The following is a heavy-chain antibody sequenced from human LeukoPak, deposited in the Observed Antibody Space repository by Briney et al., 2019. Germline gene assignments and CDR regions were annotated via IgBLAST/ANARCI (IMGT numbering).Heavy chain of an antibody. D-gene: IGHD6-13*01. CDR2: MYTSEST. V-gene: IGHV4-4*07. Sequence: PSETLSLTCTVSGGSISGYYWSWIRQPAGKGLEWIGRMYTSESTNYNPSLKSRVTMSVDTSKNQFSLKLSSVTAADTAVYYCARDDSSSWYYFDYWGQGTLVTVSS. J-gene: IGHJ4*02. CDR1: GGSISGYY. CDR3: ARDDSSSWYYFDY.